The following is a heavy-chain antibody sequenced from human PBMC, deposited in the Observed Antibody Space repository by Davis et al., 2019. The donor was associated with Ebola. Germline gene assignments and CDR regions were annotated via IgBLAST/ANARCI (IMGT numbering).Heavy chain of an antibody. CDR3: ARDNGRGYYSRFDY. CDR2: IYYSGST. Sequence: MPSETLSLTCTVSGGSISGYYWSWIRQPPGKGLEWIGYIYYSGSTNYNPSLKGRVTISVDTSKNQFSLKLSSVTAADTAVYYCARDNGRGYYSRFDYWGQGTLVTVSS. V-gene: IGHV4-59*01. J-gene: IGHJ4*02. CDR1: GGSISGYY. D-gene: IGHD3-22*01.